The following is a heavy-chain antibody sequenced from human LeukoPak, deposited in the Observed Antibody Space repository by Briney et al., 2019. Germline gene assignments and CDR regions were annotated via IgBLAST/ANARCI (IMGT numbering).Heavy chain of an antibody. CDR3: ARRSAQDQSGSYYDLMDY. CDR2: IYPGDSDT. Sequence: GESLKISCKGSGYSFTSYWIGWVRQMPGKGLEWMGIIYPGDSDTRYSPSFQGQVTISADKSISTAYLQWSSLKASDTAMYYCARRSAQDQSGSYYDLMDYWGQGTLVTVSS. V-gene: IGHV5-51*01. D-gene: IGHD1-26*01. CDR1: GYSFTSYW. J-gene: IGHJ4*02.